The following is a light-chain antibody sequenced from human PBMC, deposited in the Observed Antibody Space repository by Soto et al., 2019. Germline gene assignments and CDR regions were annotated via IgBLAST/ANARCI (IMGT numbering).Light chain of an antibody. CDR2: EVS. Sequence: NETSSDVGAYDFVSWYQQHPDKAPKLMIYEVSNRPSGVSNRFSGSKSVNTATLTISGLQAEDEADYYCSSYTSSSTRVFGTGTKVTVL. CDR3: SSYTSSSTRV. CDR1: SSDVGAYDF. J-gene: IGLJ1*01. V-gene: IGLV2-14*03.